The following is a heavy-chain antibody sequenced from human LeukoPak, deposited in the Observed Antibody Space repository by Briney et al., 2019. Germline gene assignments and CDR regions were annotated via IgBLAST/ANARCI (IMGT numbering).Heavy chain of an antibody. Sequence: SQTLSLTCTVSGGSISSGDYYWSWIRQPPGKGLEWIGYIYYIGSTNYNPSLKSRVTISVDTSKNQFSLKLSSVTAADTAVYYCASAASKVEYYGMDVWGQGTTVTISS. CDR2: IYYIGST. D-gene: IGHD5-18*01. V-gene: IGHV4-61*08. CDR1: GGSISSGDYY. J-gene: IGHJ6*02. CDR3: ASAASKVEYYGMDV.